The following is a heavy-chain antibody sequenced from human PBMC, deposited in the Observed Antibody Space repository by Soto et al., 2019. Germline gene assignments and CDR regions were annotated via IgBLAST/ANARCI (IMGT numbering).Heavy chain of an antibody. V-gene: IGHV2-5*02. CDR2: IYWDDDK. Sequence: QITLKESGPTLVKPTQTLTLTCTFSGFSLSTSGVGVGWIRQPPGKALEWLALIYWDDDKRYSPSLKSRLPITKDTSKNQVVLTMTNMDPVDTATYYGAHSRRHDYGDYPIDYWGQGTLVTVSS. J-gene: IGHJ4*02. CDR3: AHSRRHDYGDYPIDY. CDR1: GFSLSTSGVG. D-gene: IGHD4-17*01.